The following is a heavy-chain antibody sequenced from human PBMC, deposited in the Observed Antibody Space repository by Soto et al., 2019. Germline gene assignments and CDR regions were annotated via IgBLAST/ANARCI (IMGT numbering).Heavy chain of an antibody. CDR1: GGTFSSYA. V-gene: IGHV1-69*12. J-gene: IGHJ2*01. D-gene: IGHD4-17*01. CDR3: ARDATVVTPGWYFDL. Sequence: QVQLVQSGAEGKKPGSSVKVSCKASGGTFSSYAISWVRQAPGQGLEWMGGIIPIFGTANYAQKFQGRVTIAADESTSTAYMELSRLRSEDTAVYYCARDATVVTPGWYFDLWGRGTLVTVSS. CDR2: IIPIFGTA.